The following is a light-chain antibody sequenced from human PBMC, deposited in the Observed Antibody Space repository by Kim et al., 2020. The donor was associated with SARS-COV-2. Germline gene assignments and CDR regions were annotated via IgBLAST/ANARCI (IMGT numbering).Light chain of an antibody. CDR3: QQYKTYPRT. V-gene: IGKV1D-16*01. CDR1: QGVSSW. CDR2: AAS. Sequence: DIQMTQSPSSLSASVGDRVTITCRASQGVSSWVAWYQQKPEKGPRSLIYAASILQGGVPSRFSGSGSGTEFTLTISSLQPEDSATYYCQQYKTYPRTFGQGTKVDIK. J-gene: IGKJ1*01.